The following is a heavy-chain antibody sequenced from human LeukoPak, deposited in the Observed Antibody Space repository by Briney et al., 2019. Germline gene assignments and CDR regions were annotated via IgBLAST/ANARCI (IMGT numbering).Heavy chain of an antibody. CDR2: IYSGGST. J-gene: IGHJ4*02. Sequence: PGGSLRLSCAASGFTASSNYMSWVRQAPGKGLEWVSVIYSGGSTYYADSVKGRFTISTDNSKNTLYLQMNNLRAEDTAVYYCARVKQLVDYWGQGTLVTVSS. V-gene: IGHV3-66*01. CDR1: GFTASSNY. CDR3: ARVKQLVDY. D-gene: IGHD6-13*01.